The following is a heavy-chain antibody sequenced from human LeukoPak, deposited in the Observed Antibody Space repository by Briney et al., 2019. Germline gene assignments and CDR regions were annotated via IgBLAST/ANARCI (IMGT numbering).Heavy chain of an antibody. D-gene: IGHD4-4*01. CDR2: ITGGAGT. CDR1: GFSFRTYA. Sequence: QPGGSLRLSCAVSGFSFRTYAMTWVRQAPGKGLEWVSVITGGAGTYHADSVKGRFTISRDDSKNTLYLQMSSLRVEDTAIYYCAKGGVSDYSNYFYWGQGTLVTVSS. CDR3: AKGGVSDYSNYFY. J-gene: IGHJ4*02. V-gene: IGHV3-23*01.